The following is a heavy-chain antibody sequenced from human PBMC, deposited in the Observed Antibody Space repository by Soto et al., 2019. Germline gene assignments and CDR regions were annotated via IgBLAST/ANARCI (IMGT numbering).Heavy chain of an antibody. CDR1: GYTLTELS. CDR2: FDPEDGET. V-gene: IGHV1-24*01. Sequence: ASVKVSCKVSGYTLTELSMHWVRQAPGKGLEWMGGFDPEDGETIYAQKFQGRVTMTEDTSTDTAYMELSSLRSEDTAVYYCATDSTVTTIGWYFDYWGQGTLVTVSS. J-gene: IGHJ4*02. CDR3: ATDSTVTTIGWYFDY. D-gene: IGHD4-17*01.